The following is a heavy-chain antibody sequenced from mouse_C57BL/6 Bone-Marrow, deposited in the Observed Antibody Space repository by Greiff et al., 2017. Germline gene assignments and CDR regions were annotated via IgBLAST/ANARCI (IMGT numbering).Heavy chain of an antibody. CDR1: GFNIKDDY. V-gene: IGHV14-4*01. D-gene: IGHD1-1*01. CDR2: IDPENGDT. Sequence: EVQGVESGAELVRPGASVKLSCTASGFNIKDDYMHWVKQRPEQGLEWIGWIDPENGDTEYASKFQGKATITADTSSNTAYLQLSSLTSEDSAVYYWNTGGTTVVAPYYFDYWGQGTTLTVSS. CDR3: NTGGTTVVAPYYFDY. J-gene: IGHJ2*01.